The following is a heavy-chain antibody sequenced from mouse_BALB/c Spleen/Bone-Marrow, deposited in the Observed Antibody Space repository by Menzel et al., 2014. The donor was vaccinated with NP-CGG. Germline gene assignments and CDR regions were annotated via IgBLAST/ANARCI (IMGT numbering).Heavy chain of an antibody. CDR1: GYTFTSYW. J-gene: IGHJ2*01. D-gene: IGHD2-1*01. V-gene: IGHV1-7*01. CDR2: LNPSTGST. CDR3: ARSYGKNVDY. Sequence: SGAELSKPGPPVYIYCQASGYTFTSYWLHRVKQRPGQGLEWHGNLNPSTGSTVYNQQFKDKTTLTAYKSSSTAYMRLNSLTSDDSAVYYCARSYGKNVDYWGQCTTLTGPS.